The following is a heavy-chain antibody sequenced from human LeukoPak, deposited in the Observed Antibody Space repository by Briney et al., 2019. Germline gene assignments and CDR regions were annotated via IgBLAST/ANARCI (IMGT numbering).Heavy chain of an antibody. D-gene: IGHD1-26*01. Sequence: PSETLSLTCTVSGGSISSGGYYWSRFRQPPGKGLEWIGYIYYSGSTYYNPSLKSRVTISVDTSKNQFSLNLSSVTAADTAVYYCVRDSTMGAPDYWGQGTLVTVSS. CDR2: IYYSGST. CDR1: GGSISSGGYY. V-gene: IGHV4-31*03. J-gene: IGHJ4*02. CDR3: VRDSTMGAPDY.